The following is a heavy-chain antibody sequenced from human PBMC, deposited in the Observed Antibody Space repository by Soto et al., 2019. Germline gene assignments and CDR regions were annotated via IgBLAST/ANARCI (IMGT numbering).Heavy chain of an antibody. CDR3: ARQSLYSSGAFDY. V-gene: IGHV5-51*01. D-gene: IGHD6-19*01. CDR2: IYPADPDT. Sequence: GESLKISCQGSGYNFAAYWIAWVRQMPGKGLEWMGLIYPADPDTRYSPSFQGQVTISADKSINTAYLEWRTLKTSDSAMYFCARQSLYSSGAFDYWGQGTLVTVSS. CDR1: GYNFAAYW. J-gene: IGHJ4*02.